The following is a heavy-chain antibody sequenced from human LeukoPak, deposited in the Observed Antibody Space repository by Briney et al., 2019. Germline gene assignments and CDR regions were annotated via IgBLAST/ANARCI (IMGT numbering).Heavy chain of an antibody. CDR3: ARDYDFWSGYFGFDP. D-gene: IGHD3-3*01. J-gene: IGHJ5*02. Sequence: SVKVSCKASGGTFSSYAISWVRQAPGQGLEWMGGIIPIFGTANYAQKFQGRVTITADESTSTAYMELSSLRSGDTAVYYCARDYDFWSGYFGFDPWGQGTLVTVSS. CDR1: GGTFSSYA. CDR2: IIPIFGTA. V-gene: IGHV1-69*13.